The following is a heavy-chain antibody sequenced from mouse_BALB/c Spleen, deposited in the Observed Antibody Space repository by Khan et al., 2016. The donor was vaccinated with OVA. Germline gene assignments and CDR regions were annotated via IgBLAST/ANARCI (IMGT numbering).Heavy chain of an antibody. D-gene: IGHD2-3*01. CDR1: GYSITSDYA. CDR2: ISYSGST. Sequence: EVQLQESGPGLVKPSQSLSLTCTVTGYSITSDYAWNWIRQFPGNKLEWMGYISYSGSTNYSPSLKSRISITRDTSKNQFFLQLNSVTTEDTATDYCARDGSRYNYAMDYWGQGTAVTVSS. J-gene: IGHJ4*01. CDR3: ARDGSRYNYAMDY. V-gene: IGHV3-2*02.